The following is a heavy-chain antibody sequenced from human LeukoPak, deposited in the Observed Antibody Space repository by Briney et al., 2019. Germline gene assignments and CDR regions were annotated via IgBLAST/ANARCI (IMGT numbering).Heavy chain of an antibody. CDR3: ARDKTGTTATVSDY. V-gene: IGHV3-21*01. J-gene: IGHJ4*02. CDR2: ISSSSSYI. D-gene: IGHD1-7*01. Sequence: TGGSLRLSCAASGFTFSKYAMSWVRQAPGKGLEWVSSISSSSSYIYYADSVKGRFTISRDNAKNSLYLQMNSLRAEDTAVYYCARDKTGTTATVSDYWGQGTLVTVSS. CDR1: GFTFSKYA.